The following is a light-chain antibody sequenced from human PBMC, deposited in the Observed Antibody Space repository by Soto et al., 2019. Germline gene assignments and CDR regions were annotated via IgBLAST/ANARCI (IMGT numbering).Light chain of an antibody. V-gene: IGKV3D-15*01. J-gene: IGKJ2*01. CDR3: QQYNNWPPRYT. CDR2: GVS. CDR1: KSVTTN. Sequence: ELVMTQSPATLSVSPGERATLSSRASKSVTTNLAWYQQKPGQPPKLVLYGVSTRAAGIPARFNGSGSGTEVTLTISSLQSEDFAVYYCQQYNNWPPRYTFGQGNKLEIK.